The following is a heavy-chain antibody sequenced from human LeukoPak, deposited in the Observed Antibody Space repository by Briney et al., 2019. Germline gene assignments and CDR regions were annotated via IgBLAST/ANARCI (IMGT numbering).Heavy chain of an antibody. Sequence: GGSLRLSCTASGFTFGDYAMSWFRQAPGKGLEWVGFIRSKAYGGTTEYAASVKGRFTISRDDSKSIAYLQMNSLKTEDTAVYYCTRSFYSSSPRGMDVWGQGTTVTVSS. V-gene: IGHV3-49*03. D-gene: IGHD6-13*01. J-gene: IGHJ6*02. CDR2: IRSKAYGGTT. CDR1: GFTFGDYA. CDR3: TRSFYSSSPRGMDV.